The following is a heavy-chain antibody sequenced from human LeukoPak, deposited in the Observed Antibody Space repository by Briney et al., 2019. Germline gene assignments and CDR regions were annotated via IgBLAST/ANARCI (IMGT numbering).Heavy chain of an antibody. V-gene: IGHV4-4*02. CDR2: THRSGDT. Sequence: TSGTLSLTCAVCGVSISSDNWWTWVRQSPGKGLEWIGETHRSGDTKYNPSLNGRATISMDISKNHLSLNLISVTAADTAMYYCATRDQSRTYMVPLDSWGQGTLVTVSS. CDR1: GVSISSDNW. D-gene: IGHD3-10*01. CDR3: ATRDQSRTYMVPLDS. J-gene: IGHJ4*02.